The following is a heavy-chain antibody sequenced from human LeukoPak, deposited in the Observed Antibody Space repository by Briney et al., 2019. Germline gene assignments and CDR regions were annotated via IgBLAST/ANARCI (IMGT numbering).Heavy chain of an antibody. Sequence: PGGSLRLSCEAAGFTFSNYWIHWVRQAPGKGREWVSRISQDGSDTIYADSVKGRPTVSRDNAKNTVFLQLSSLKAEDTAVYYCARYHTGGFWGQGRLVTVSS. D-gene: IGHD1-14*01. CDR3: ARYHTGGF. CDR1: GFTFSNYW. V-gene: IGHV3-74*01. CDR2: ISQDGSDT. J-gene: IGHJ4*02.